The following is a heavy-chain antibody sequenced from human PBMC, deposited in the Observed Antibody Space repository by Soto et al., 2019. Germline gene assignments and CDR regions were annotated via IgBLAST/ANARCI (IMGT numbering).Heavy chain of an antibody. Sequence: PGGSLRLSCAASGFAFSNYWIHWVRQAPGKGLVWVSRMNSDGTSTSYADSVRGRFTISRDNAKNTLYLQMNSLRAEDTAVYYCTRSGDADYEQRDDAFDIWGQETMVTVSS. V-gene: IGHV3-74*01. J-gene: IGHJ3*02. CDR2: MNSDGTST. CDR1: GFAFSNYW. D-gene: IGHD4-17*01. CDR3: TRSGDADYEQRDDAFDI.